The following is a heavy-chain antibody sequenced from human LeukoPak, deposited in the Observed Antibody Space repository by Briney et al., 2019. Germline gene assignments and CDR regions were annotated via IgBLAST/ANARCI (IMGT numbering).Heavy chain of an antibody. CDR3: AREVGAVPGDDC. J-gene: IGHJ4*02. Sequence: GGSLRLSCATSGFTFTNYGMNWVRQAPGKGLEWVSYISNSAILYADSVKGRFTISRDNARNSLYLQMNSLRAEDTALYYCAREVGAVPGDDCWGQGTLVTVSS. V-gene: IGHV3-48*01. D-gene: IGHD1-26*01. CDR1: GFTFTNYG. CDR2: ISNSAI.